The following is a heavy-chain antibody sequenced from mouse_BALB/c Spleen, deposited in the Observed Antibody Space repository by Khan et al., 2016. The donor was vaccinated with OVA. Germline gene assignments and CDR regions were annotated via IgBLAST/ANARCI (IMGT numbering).Heavy chain of an antibody. D-gene: IGHD1-1*01. J-gene: IGHJ4*01. Sequence: QVQLQQSGPGLVAPSQSLSITCTVSGFSLSSNGVSWVRQPPGKGLEWLGVIWGDGSTNYHSTLKSRLIISKDNSKSQVFLKLNSLQTDDTATYXCAKFTPDYYSMDYWGQGTSVTVSS. CDR2: IWGDGST. CDR3: AKFTPDYYSMDY. V-gene: IGHV2-3*01. CDR1: GFSLSSNG.